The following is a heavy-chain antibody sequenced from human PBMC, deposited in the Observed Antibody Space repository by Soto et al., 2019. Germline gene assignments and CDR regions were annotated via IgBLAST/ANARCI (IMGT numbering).Heavy chain of an antibody. Sequence: QVQLQQWGAGLLKPSETLSLTCAVYGGSFSGYYWTWIRQPPGTGLEWIGEINHSGSTNYNPSLKXXVTISVDTSKNQFSLKLTSVTAAETAVYYCARDKSTGLFDYWGQGTLVTVSS. V-gene: IGHV4-34*01. D-gene: IGHD2-8*02. CDR1: GGSFSGYY. CDR3: ARDKSTGLFDY. CDR2: INHSGST. J-gene: IGHJ4*02.